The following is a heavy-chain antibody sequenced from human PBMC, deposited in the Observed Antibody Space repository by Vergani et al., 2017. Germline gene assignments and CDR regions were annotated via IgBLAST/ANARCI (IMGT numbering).Heavy chain of an antibody. CDR3: ARPPGDSLPPDPRRFDY. V-gene: IGHV1-46*03. J-gene: IGHJ4*02. CDR1: GYTFTNYY. D-gene: IGHD5-18*01. Sequence: QVLLVQSGAEVKKPGASVRVSCKTSGYTFTNYYIHWVRQAPGQGLEWMGIINPSGGSTTYAQQFQGRLTMTRDTSTSTVYMDLSNLRSEDTAVYYCARPPGDSLPPDPRRFDYWGQGTLVTVSS. CDR2: INPSGGST.